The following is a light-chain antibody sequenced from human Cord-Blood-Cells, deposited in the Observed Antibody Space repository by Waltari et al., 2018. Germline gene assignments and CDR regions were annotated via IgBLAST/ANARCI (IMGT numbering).Light chain of an antibody. Sequence: QSVLTQPPSASGTPGQRVTISCSGSSSNIGSNYVYWYQQLPGTAPKLLIYRNNHRPSGVPDRFSGSKSGPSAYLASSWLRSEDEADYYCAAWDDSLSGWVFGGGTKLTVL. J-gene: IGLJ3*02. CDR3: AAWDDSLSGWV. CDR2: RNN. V-gene: IGLV1-47*01. CDR1: SSNIGSNY.